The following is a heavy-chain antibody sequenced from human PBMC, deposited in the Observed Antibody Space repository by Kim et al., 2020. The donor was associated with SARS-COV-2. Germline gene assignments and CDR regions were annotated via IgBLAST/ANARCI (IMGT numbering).Heavy chain of an antibody. CDR2: IIVANGQT. V-gene: IGHV1-58*02. J-gene: IGHJ4*02. D-gene: IGHD2-21*02. Sequence: SVKVSCKASGFTFSNSAMQWVRQVRGQSLEWIGWIIVANGQTKYTQELQERMTITRDMSTSTVYMELSSLRSEDTALYFCAAEDYSGRHCCSFDYWGQG. CDR1: GFTFSNSA. CDR3: AAEDYSGRHCCSFDY.